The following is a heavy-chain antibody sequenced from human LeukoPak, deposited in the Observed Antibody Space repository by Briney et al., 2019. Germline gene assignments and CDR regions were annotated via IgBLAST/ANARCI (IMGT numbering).Heavy chain of an antibody. D-gene: IGHD4-17*01. Sequence: GGSLRLFCAASGFTFSSYSRNWVRQAPGKGLEWVSSITNTRNYINYADSVKGRFTISRDNAKNSLYLQMNGLRAEDTAVYYCARVEPNGDSDYWGQGTLVTVSS. CDR3: ARVEPNGDSDY. CDR2: ITNTRNYI. J-gene: IGHJ4*02. CDR1: GFTFSSYS. V-gene: IGHV3-21*01.